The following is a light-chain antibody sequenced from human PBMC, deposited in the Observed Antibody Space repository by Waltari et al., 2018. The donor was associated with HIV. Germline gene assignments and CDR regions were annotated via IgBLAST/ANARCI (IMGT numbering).Light chain of an antibody. CDR1: NIGSKS. J-gene: IGLJ3*02. CDR3: QVWDSASDWV. CDR2: DDS. V-gene: IGLV3-21*02. Sequence: SYLLTQAPSVSVAPGQTARIPCGGNNIGSKSVHWYRQKSGQAPVLVVDDDSDRPAGIPERFSGSNSGHTATLTISRVEAGDEADYHCQVWDSASDWVFGGGTKLTVL.